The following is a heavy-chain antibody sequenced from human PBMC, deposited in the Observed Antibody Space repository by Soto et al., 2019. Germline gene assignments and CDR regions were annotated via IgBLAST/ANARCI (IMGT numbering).Heavy chain of an antibody. Sequence: QVQVVESGGGVVQPGRSLGLSCAASGFTFSSYTMYWVRQAPGKGLEGVAVIWHDGSNKYYVDSVKGRFTISRDNSKNTLYLQMNSLRAEDTAVYYCAREDWNDGHYCGMGVWGQGTTVTVSS. CDR2: IWHDGSNK. V-gene: IGHV3-33*01. D-gene: IGHD1-1*01. J-gene: IGHJ6*02. CDR3: AREDWNDGHYCGMGV. CDR1: GFTFSSYT.